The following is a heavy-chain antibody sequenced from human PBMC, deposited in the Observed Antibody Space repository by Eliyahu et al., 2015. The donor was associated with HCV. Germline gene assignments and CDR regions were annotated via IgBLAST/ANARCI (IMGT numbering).Heavy chain of an antibody. D-gene: IGHD6-19*01. Sequence: QVQLQESGPGLVKPSQTLSLTCTVSGGSISSGSYYWSWIRQPAGXGLEWIGRIYTSGSTNYNPSLKSRVTISVDTSKNQFSLKLSSVTAADTAVYYCARDYSSGWYYFDYWGQGTLVTVSS. J-gene: IGHJ4*02. CDR3: ARDYSSGWYYFDY. CDR1: GGSISSGSYY. V-gene: IGHV4-61*02. CDR2: IYTSGST.